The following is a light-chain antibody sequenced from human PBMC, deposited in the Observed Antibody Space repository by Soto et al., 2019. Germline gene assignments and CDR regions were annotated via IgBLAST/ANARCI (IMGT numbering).Light chain of an antibody. J-gene: IGKJ1*01. CDR3: QQYHSYWT. Sequence: DIQMTQSPSTLSASVGDRVTITCRASQTISSWLAWYQQKPGQAPNLLIYDASSLESGVPSRFSGSGSGTEFTLTISSLQPDDFATYYCQQYHSYWTFGQGTKVDIK. V-gene: IGKV1-5*01. CDR2: DAS. CDR1: QTISSW.